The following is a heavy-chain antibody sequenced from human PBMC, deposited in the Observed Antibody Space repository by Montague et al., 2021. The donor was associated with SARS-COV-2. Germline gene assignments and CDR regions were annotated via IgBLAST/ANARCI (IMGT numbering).Heavy chain of an antibody. CDR3: ARLRGGTPGEH. CDR2: LYYSGAT. Sequence: SETLSLTCTVSGGSISDSNFHWGWLRQPTGKGLEWIGTLYYSGATYYNPSLKSRVTTSMDTSKNQFSLKLTSAIAADTAVYYCARLRGGTPGEHWGQGALVTVSS. CDR1: GGSISDSNFH. V-gene: IGHV4-39*07. D-gene: IGHD2-21*01. J-gene: IGHJ4*02.